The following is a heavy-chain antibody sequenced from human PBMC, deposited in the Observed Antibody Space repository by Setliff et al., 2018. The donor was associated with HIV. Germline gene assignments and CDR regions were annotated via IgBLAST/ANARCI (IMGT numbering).Heavy chain of an antibody. CDR3: AKTAYKHQYYYASSGYLDF. Sequence: PSETLSLTCAVYGGSFSGYYWSWIRQPPGKGLEWIGEIYHDGSTNYNPSLKSRVTILVDKSKNQFSLKMSSVTAADTAIYYCAKTAYKHQYYYASSGYLDFWGQGTLVTVSS. V-gene: IGHV4-34*01. J-gene: IGHJ4*02. CDR2: IYHDGST. CDR1: GGSFSGYY. D-gene: IGHD3-22*01.